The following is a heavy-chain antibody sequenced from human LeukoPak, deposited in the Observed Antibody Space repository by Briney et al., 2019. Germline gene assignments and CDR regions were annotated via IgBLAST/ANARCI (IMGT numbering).Heavy chain of an antibody. Sequence: ASVKVSCKASGYTSTNYGISWVRQAPGQGLEWMGWISINRGNTNYAQKFQGRVTMTRDTSISTAYMELSRLRSDDTAVYYCAILRYGGYFDYWGQGTLVTVSS. CDR1: GYTSTNYG. J-gene: IGHJ4*02. D-gene: IGHD3-9*01. CDR3: AILRYGGYFDY. CDR2: ISINRGNT. V-gene: IGHV1-18*01.